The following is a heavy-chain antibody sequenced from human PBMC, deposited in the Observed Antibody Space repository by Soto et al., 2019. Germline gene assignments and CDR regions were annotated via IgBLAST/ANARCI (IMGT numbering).Heavy chain of an antibody. V-gene: IGHV4-59*01. D-gene: IGHD2-2*03. CDR2: IHYNGNT. J-gene: IGHJ4*02. CDR3: AREGNLGRWIQPLDS. Sequence: SETLSLTCTVSGGSISSYSWSWIRQPPGKGPEWIGNIHYNGNTKYSPSLKSRVTMSVDTSKNHFSLKLISVTTADTAVYFCAREGNLGRWIQPLDSWGQGTLVTVSS. CDR1: GGSISSYS.